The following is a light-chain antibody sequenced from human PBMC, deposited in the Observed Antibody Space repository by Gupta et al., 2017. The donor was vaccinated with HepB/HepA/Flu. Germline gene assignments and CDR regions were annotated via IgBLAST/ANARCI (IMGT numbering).Light chain of an antibody. CDR2: GKN. Sequence: SSELTQDPAVSVALGQTVRITCQGDSVRRFYASWYQQKPGQAPILVIYGKNNRPSGIPDRFSGSNSGNRASLTITAAQAEDEADYYCNSRDSSGNHVVFGGGTKLTGL. V-gene: IGLV3-19*01. J-gene: IGLJ2*01. CDR1: SVRRFY. CDR3: NSRDSSGNHVV.